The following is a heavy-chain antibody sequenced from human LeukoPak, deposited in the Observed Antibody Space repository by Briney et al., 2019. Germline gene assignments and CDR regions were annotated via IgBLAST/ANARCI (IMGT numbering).Heavy chain of an antibody. D-gene: IGHD3-10*01. CDR2: IYYSGST. J-gene: IGHJ6*02. CDR3: ARDSPYGSGSYYYYYYGMDV. Sequence: SETLSLTCTVSGGSISSYYWSWIRQPPGKGLEWIGYIYYSGSTNYSPSLKSRVTISVDTSKNQFSLKLSSVTAADTAVYYCARDSPYGSGSYYYYYYGMDVWGQGTTVTVSS. CDR1: GGSISSYY. V-gene: IGHV4-59*01.